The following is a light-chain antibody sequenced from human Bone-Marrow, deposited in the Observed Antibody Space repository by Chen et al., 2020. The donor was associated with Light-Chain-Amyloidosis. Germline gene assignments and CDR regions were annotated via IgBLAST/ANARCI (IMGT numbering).Light chain of an antibody. CDR1: NIGSTS. J-gene: IGLJ3*02. V-gene: IGLV3-21*02. Sequence: SYVLTQPSSVSVAPGQTATIACGGNNIGSTSVHWYQQTPGQAPLLVVYDDSDRPSGIPERLSGSNSGNTGTLTISRVEAGDEADYYCQVWERSSDRPVFGGGTKLTVL. CDR2: DDS. CDR3: QVWERSSDRPV.